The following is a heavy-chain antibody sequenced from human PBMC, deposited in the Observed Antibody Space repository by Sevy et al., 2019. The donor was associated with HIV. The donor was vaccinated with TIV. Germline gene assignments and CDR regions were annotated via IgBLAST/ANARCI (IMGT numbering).Heavy chain of an antibody. D-gene: IGHD3-9*01. CDR3: AREPPYYDILIDYGYGMDV. CDR1: GASISNYY. V-gene: IGHV4-59*01. Sequence: SETLSLTCTVSGASISNYYWSWIRQPPGKGLEWIGYIYNSEITKNNPSLKSRITISVDTSKNQFSLKLSSVTAADTDVYYCAREPPYYDILIDYGYGMDVWGQGTTVTVSS. CDR2: IYNSEIT. J-gene: IGHJ6*02.